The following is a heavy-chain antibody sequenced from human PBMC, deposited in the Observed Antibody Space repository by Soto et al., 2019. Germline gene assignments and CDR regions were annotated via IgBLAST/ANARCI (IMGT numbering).Heavy chain of an antibody. CDR2: MYYSGST. Sequence: SETLSLTCTVSGGSISSSSYFWGWIRQPPGKGLEWIGSMYYSGSTYYNPSLKSRVTISVDTSKNQFSLSLSSVTAADTAVYYCARGRGYSYGLDPWGQGTLVTVS. CDR1: GGSISSSSYF. D-gene: IGHD5-18*01. CDR3: ARGRGYSYGLDP. V-gene: IGHV4-39*01. J-gene: IGHJ5*02.